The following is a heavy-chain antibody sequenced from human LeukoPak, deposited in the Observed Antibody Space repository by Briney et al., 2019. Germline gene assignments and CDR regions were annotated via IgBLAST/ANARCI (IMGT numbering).Heavy chain of an antibody. V-gene: IGHV4-61*02. CDR1: GGSISTTSYY. J-gene: IGHJ5*02. D-gene: IGHD2-2*01. CDR2: IYTSGRT. Sequence: SETLSLTCTVPGGSISTTSYYWSWIRQPAGKGLEWIGRIYTSGRTDYTPSLKSRVTISGDASKNQFSLKLSSVTAADTAVYYCARDLGSCYGFGCWFDPCGQGTLVTVSS. CDR3: ARDLGSCYGFGCWFDP.